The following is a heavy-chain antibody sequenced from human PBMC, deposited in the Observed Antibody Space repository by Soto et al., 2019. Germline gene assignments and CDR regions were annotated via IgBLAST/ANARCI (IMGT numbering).Heavy chain of an antibody. CDR1: GFTFSTYD. Sequence: LRLSCAASGFTFSTYDMHRVRQATGKGLEWVSAIGAADDPYYSGSVKGRFTISRENAKSSLSLQMNSLRVGDTAVYYCARAYSGQLPRRADYYYAIDVWGPGTTVTVSS. CDR3: ARAYSGQLPRRADYYYAIDV. J-gene: IGHJ6*02. D-gene: IGHD2-2*01. CDR2: IGAADDP. V-gene: IGHV3-13*05.